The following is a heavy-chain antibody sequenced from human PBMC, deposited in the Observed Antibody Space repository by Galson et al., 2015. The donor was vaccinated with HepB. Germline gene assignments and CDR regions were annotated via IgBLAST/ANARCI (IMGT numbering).Heavy chain of an antibody. Sequence: TLSLTCTVSGGSISSYFWSWIRQPPGKGLEWIEYIYYSGSTYYNPSLKSRVTISVDTSKNQFYLKLSSVTAADTAVYYCATHLPFGDFDYWGQGTLVTVSS. V-gene: IGHV4-59*08. D-gene: IGHD3-10*01. CDR1: GGSISSYF. CDR2: IYYSGST. J-gene: IGHJ4*02. CDR3: ATHLPFGDFDY.